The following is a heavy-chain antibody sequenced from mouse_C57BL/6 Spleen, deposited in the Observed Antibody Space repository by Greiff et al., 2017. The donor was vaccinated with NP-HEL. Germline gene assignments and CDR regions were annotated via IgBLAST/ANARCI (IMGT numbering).Heavy chain of an antibody. J-gene: IGHJ2*01. V-gene: IGHV8-12*01. CDR2: IYWDDDK. CDR1: GFSLSTSGMG. D-gene: IGHD4-1*01. CDR3: ARRDDGTGTAFDD. Sequence: QVTLKESGPGLLQSSQTLSLTCSFSGFSLSTSGMGVSWIRQPSGKGLEWLAHIYWDDDKRYNPSLKSRLTISKDTSRKQVFLKITSVDTADTATYYWARRDDGTGTAFDDWGQGTTLTVSS.